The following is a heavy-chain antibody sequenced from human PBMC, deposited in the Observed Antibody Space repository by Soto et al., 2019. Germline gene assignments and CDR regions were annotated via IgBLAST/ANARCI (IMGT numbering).Heavy chain of an antibody. D-gene: IGHD6-19*01. V-gene: IGHV3-23*01. CDR1: GFTFSNYD. CDR2: ISNSGDRT. J-gene: IGHJ4*02. Sequence: EVQLLESGGGLVQPGESLRLSCAASGFTFSNYDMCWVRQAPGKGLEWVSGISNSGDRTYYADSVKGRFTISGDNSKNTLYLQMNSLRAEDTAIYYCAKDAPRRSGWYHFDYWGQGTLVTVSS. CDR3: AKDAPRRSGWYHFDY.